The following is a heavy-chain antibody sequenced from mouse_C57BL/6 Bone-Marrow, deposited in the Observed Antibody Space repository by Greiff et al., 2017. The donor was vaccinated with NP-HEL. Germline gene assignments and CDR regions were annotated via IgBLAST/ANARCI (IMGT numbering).Heavy chain of an antibody. J-gene: IGHJ3*01. D-gene: IGHD2-3*01. V-gene: IGHV2-2*01. CDR1: GFSLTSYG. Sequence: QVHVKQSGPGLQPSQSLSITCTVSGFSLTSYGVHWVRQSPGKGLEWLGGIWSGGSTDHNAAFISRLSISKDNSKTLVFFKMNSLQADDTAIYYCARKGRIYDGYYGFAYWGQGTLVTVSA. CDR2: IWSGGST. CDR3: ARKGRIYDGYYGFAY.